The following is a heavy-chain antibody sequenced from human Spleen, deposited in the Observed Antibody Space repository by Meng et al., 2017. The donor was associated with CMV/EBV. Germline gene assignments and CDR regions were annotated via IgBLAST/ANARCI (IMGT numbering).Heavy chain of an antibody. V-gene: IGHV3-48*03. J-gene: IGHJ6*02. CDR2: ISRSGSTK. Sequence: GGSLRLSCAASGFTFSSYVMNWVRQAPGKGLEWVSYISRSGSTKYYADSVKGRFTISRDNAKNSLFLQMNSLRAEDTAVYYCASPYYDILTGSYYYGMDVWGQGTTVTVSS. CDR3: ASPYYDILTGSYYYGMDV. D-gene: IGHD3-9*01. CDR1: GFTFSSYV.